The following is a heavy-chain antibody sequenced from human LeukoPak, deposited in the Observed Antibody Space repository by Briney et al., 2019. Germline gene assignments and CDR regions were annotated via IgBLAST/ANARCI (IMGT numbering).Heavy chain of an antibody. CDR1: GFTFSDYY. J-gene: IGHJ4*02. CDR3: AKDLTLGADGTYFDY. V-gene: IGHV3-11*06. D-gene: IGHD6-13*01. CDR2: ISSSSSYI. Sequence: GGSLRLSCAASGFTFSDYYMSWIRQAPGKGLEWVSSISSSSSYIYYADSVKGRFTISRDNAKNSLYLQMNSLRAEDTAVYYCAKDLTLGADGTYFDYWDQGILVTVSS.